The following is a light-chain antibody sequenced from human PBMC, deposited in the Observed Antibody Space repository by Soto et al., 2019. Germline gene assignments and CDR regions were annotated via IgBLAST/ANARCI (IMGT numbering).Light chain of an antibody. CDR2: GAS. V-gene: IGKV3-15*01. J-gene: IGKJ1*01. CDR3: LHYNDWPRWT. CDR1: QTVGNT. Sequence: EIVLTQSPATLSVSPGERATLFCRASQTVGNTLAWYQQQPGQAPRLLVYGASTTSTGIPARFSGSGSGTEFTLPLSSLQSEDFAVYYCLHYNDWPRWTFGQGTKVEV.